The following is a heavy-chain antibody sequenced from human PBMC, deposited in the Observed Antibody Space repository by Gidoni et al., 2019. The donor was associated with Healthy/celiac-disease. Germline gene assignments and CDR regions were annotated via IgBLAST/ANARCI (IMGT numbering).Heavy chain of an antibody. CDR1: GLPFSCFP. D-gene: IGHD2-8*01. V-gene: IGHV3-30*04. CDR3: ARVSCTNGVCYQDYYYGMDV. J-gene: IGHJ6*02. CDR2: ISYDGSNK. Sequence: VQSVESGGAWFHPGGSLRLSFAPSGLPFSCFPMPWVRPAPGKGLEWVAVISYDGSNKYYADAVKGRFTISRDNSKNTLYLQMNSLRAEDTAVYYCARVSCTNGVCYQDYYYGMDVWGQGTTVTVSS.